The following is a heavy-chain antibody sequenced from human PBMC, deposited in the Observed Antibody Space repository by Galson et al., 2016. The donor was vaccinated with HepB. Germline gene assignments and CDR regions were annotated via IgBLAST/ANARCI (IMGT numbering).Heavy chain of an antibody. V-gene: IGHV5-51*01. D-gene: IGHD1-1*01. CDR1: GYTFTSYW. J-gene: IGHJ6*02. Sequence: QSGAEVKKPGESLKLSCKASGYTFTSYWIGWVRQMPGKGLEYMGMIYPDDSDTKYSPSFQGQVPIAADKSIRTAYLQWSSLKASDTAMYYCARPLWNPDYYGMDVWGQGTTVTVSS. CDR3: ARPLWNPDYYGMDV. CDR2: IYPDDSDT.